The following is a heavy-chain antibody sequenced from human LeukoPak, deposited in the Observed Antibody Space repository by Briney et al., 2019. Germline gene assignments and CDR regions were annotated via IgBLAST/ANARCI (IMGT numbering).Heavy chain of an antibody. CDR3: AKDRRYGEPTTWGVWFDP. CDR2: ISGSGGSS. V-gene: IGHV3-23*01. Sequence: PGGSLRLSCAASGFTFSSYAMSWIRQAPGKGLEWVSAISGSGGSSSYADSVRGRFTISRDNSKNTLYLQMNSLRAEDTAIYYCAKDRRYGEPTTWGVWFDPWGQGTLVTVSS. J-gene: IGHJ5*02. CDR1: GFTFSSYA. D-gene: IGHD4-17*01.